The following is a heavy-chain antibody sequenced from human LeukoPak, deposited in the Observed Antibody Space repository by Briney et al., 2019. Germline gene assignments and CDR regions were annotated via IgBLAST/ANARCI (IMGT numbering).Heavy chain of an antibody. V-gene: IGHV4-34*01. CDR2: INHSGST. CDR1: GGSFSGYY. Sequence: SETLSLTCAVYGGSFSGYYWSWIRRPPGKGLEWIGEINHSGSTNYNPSLKSRVTISVDTSKNQFSLKLSSVTAADTAVYYCARGLSDYYDSSGYYVPWGQGTLVTVSS. J-gene: IGHJ5*02. D-gene: IGHD3-22*01. CDR3: ARGLSDYYDSSGYYVP.